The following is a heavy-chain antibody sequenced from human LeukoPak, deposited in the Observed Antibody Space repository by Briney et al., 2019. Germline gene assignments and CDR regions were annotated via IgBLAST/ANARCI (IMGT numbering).Heavy chain of an antibody. CDR2: IRYDGSNK. Sequence: GGSLRLSCAASGFSFSNSGMHWVRQAPGKGLEWVAFIRYDGSNKYYADSVKGRFTISRDNSENTLYLHMNSLRAEDTAVYYCAKDRVGFYYDSSGYYYTGFDYWGQGTLVTVSS. CDR3: AKDRVGFYYDSSGYYYTGFDY. J-gene: IGHJ4*02. V-gene: IGHV3-30*02. CDR1: GFSFSNSG. D-gene: IGHD3-22*01.